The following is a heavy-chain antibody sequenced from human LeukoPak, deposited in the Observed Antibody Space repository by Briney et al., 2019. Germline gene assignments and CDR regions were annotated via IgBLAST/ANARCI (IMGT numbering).Heavy chain of an antibody. V-gene: IGHV3-23*01. J-gene: IGHJ4*02. CDR2: ISENGEST. Sequence: GGSLRLSCAASGFTFNTYAMSWVRQAPGKGLEWASSISENGESTYYADSVKGRFTISRDNSRNTLYLQMNSLRAEDTAVYYCASYFHYGDYASLWYWGQGTLVTVSS. CDR1: GFTFNTYA. D-gene: IGHD4-17*01. CDR3: ASYFHYGDYASLWY.